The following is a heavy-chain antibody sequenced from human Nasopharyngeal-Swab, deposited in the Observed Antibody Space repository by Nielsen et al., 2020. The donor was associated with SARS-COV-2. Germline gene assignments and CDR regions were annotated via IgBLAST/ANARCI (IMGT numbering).Heavy chain of an antibody. D-gene: IGHD3-3*01. J-gene: IGHJ6*03. V-gene: IGHV3-30*04. CDR1: GFTFSSYA. CDR2: ISYDGSNK. CDR3: ARDPLETIFGVVILDYYYMDV. Sequence: GGSLRLSCAASGFTFSSYAMHWVRQAPGKGLEWVAVISYDGSNKYYADSVKGRFTISRDNSKNTLYLQMNSLRAEDTAVYYCARDPLETIFGVVILDYYYMDVWGKGTTVTVSS.